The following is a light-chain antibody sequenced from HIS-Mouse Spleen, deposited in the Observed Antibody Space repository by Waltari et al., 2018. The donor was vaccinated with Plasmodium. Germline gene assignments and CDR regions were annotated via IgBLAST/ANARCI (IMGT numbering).Light chain of an antibody. V-gene: IGKV3-15*01. CDR1: QSVSIN. CDR3: QQYNNWSFT. CDR2: GAS. Sequence: EIVMTQSPATLSVSPGERATLSCRASQSVSINLAWYPQKPGQASMLLISGASTRATVIPARFSGSGSGKEFTLTISSLQSEDFAVYYCQQYNNWSFTFGPGTKVDIK. J-gene: IGKJ3*01.